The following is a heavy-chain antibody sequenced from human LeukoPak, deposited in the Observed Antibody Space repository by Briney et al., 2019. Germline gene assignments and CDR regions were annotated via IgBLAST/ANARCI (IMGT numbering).Heavy chain of an antibody. CDR1: GASINTYF. CDR2: FYASGTT. CDR3: AKTHCGGGSCDKFDS. V-gene: IGHV4-4*07. D-gene: IGHD2-15*01. J-gene: IGHJ5*01. Sequence: SETLSLTCTVSGASINTYFRSWIRQPAGKRLEWIGRFYASGTTYYNPSLRSRVSLSIDTSKNQLSLNLSSVTAADTALYYCAKTHCGGGSCDKFDSWGQGILVTVSS.